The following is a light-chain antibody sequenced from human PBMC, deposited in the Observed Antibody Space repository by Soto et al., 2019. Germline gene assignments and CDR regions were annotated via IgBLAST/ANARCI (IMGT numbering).Light chain of an antibody. CDR3: HKNNGAPFT. CDR1: QGISTY. Sequence: DIQMTQSPSSLSASIGDRVTITCRASQGISTYLAWYQQKPGKVPKLLIYAASTLQSGVPSRFSGSGSGTDFTLTIINLQPLDVATCYCHKNNGAPFTFGPGTKVDIK. J-gene: IGKJ3*01. V-gene: IGKV1-27*01. CDR2: AAS.